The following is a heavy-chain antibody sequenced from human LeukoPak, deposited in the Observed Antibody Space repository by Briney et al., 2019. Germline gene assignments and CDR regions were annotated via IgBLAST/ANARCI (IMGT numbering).Heavy chain of an antibody. D-gene: IGHD3-22*01. CDR1: GFTFSNYV. Sequence: GGSLRLSCAASGFTFSNYVMSWVRQAPGKGLEWVSGISGSGGSTYYADSVKGRFTIPRDSFKNTLYLQMNSLRAEDTAVYYCAKGLSGYYHLFDYWGQGTLVTVSS. J-gene: IGHJ4*02. CDR2: ISGSGGST. V-gene: IGHV3-23*01. CDR3: AKGLSGYYHLFDY.